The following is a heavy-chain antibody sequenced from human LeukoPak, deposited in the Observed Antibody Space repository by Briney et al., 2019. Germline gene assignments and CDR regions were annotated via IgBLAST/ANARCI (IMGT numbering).Heavy chain of an antibody. CDR3: AICHWYSSGCRNDY. V-gene: IGHV3-23*01. D-gene: IGHD6-19*01. J-gene: IGHJ4*02. Sequence: GGSLRLSCAASGFSFSGYGMSWVRQAPGKGLEWVSAISGSGGSTYYADSVKGRFTISRDNSKNTLYLQMNSLRAEDTAVYYCAICHWYSSGCRNDYWGQGTLVTVSS. CDR1: GFSFSGYG. CDR2: ISGSGGST.